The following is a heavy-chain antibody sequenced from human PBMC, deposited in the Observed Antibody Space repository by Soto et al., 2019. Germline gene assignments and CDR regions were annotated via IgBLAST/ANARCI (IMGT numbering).Heavy chain of an antibody. CDR1: VYTFTSYA. CDR3: ARVDGGSYAGVDY. CDR2: INAGNGNT. V-gene: IGHV1-3*01. D-gene: IGHD1-26*01. J-gene: IGHJ4*02. Sequence: ASVQVSGKASVYTFTSYAIHCVRQAPGQRLEWMGWINAGNGNTKYSQKFQGRVTMTRNTSISTAYMELSSLRAEDTAVYYCARVDGGSYAGVDYWGQGTLVTVSS.